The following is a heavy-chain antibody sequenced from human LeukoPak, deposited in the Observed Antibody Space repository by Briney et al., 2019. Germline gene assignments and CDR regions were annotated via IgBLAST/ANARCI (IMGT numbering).Heavy chain of an antibody. V-gene: IGHV4-39*02. Sequence: SETLSLTCTVSGGSVSSSSYYWGWIRQPPGKGLEWIGSIYYSGSTYYSPSLKSRVTISVDTSKNHSSLKLSSVTAADTAVYYCARLAVTFDSWGQGTLVTVSS. J-gene: IGHJ4*02. CDR2: IYYSGST. CDR1: GGSVSSSSYY. D-gene: IGHD4-17*01. CDR3: ARLAVTFDS.